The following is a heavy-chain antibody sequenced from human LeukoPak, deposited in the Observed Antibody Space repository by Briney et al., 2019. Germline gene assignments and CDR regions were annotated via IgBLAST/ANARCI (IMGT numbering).Heavy chain of an antibody. Sequence: PSETLSLTCTVSGGSISSYYWSWIRQPPGKGLEWIGYIYYSGSTNYNPSLKSRVTISVDTSKNQFPLKLSSVTAADTAVYYCASLQTQRGFDYWGQGTLVTVSS. J-gene: IGHJ4*02. CDR3: ASLQTQRGFDY. CDR2: IYYSGST. CDR1: GGSISSYY. D-gene: IGHD4-11*01. V-gene: IGHV4-59*08.